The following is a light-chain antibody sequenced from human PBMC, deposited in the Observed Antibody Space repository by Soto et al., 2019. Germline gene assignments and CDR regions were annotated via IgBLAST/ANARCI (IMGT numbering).Light chain of an antibody. V-gene: IGKV3D-20*02. CDR2: GAS. J-gene: IGKJ4*01. Sequence: EIELTQSPGTLSLSPGERATLSCRASQSVSSRYLAWYQQKPGQAPRLLIYGASNRATGIPDRFSGSGSGTDFILTISRLEPEDFAVYYCQQRSDWLTFGGGTKVEIK. CDR3: QQRSDWLT. CDR1: QSVSSRY.